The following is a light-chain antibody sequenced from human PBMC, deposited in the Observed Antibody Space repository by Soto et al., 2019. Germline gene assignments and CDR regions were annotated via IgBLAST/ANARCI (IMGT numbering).Light chain of an antibody. CDR3: QQYNNWPRLT. Sequence: EVVLTQSPATLSVSPGDRATLSCRASQSVSRNLAWYQQKPGQAPRLLTYGASTRATGIPARFSGSGSGTEFTLTISSLQSEDFAVYYCQQYNNWPRLTFGGGTKVEIK. V-gene: IGKV3-15*01. J-gene: IGKJ4*01. CDR2: GAS. CDR1: QSVSRN.